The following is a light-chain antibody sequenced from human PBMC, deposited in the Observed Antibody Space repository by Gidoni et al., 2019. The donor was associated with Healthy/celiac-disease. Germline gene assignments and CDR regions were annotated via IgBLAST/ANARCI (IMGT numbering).Light chain of an antibody. J-gene: IGKJ4*01. Sequence: DIQLTQSPSFLSASVGDRVSITCRASQGISSYLAWYQQKPGKAPKLLIYAASTLQSGVPSRFSGSGSGTEFTLTISSLQPEDFATYYCQQLLTFGGGTKVENK. CDR1: QGISSY. CDR3: QQLLT. CDR2: AAS. V-gene: IGKV1-9*01.